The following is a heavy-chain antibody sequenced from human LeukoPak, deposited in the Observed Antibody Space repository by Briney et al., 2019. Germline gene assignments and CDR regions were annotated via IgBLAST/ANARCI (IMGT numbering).Heavy chain of an antibody. CDR2: IYYSGST. J-gene: IGHJ4*02. Sequence: SETLSLTCTVSGGSISSSSYYWGWIRQPPGKGLEWIGSIYYSGSTYYNPSLKSRVTISVDTSKNQFSLKLSSVTAADTAVYYCARDMGSGWYIGYFDYWGQGTLVTVSS. D-gene: IGHD6-19*01. CDR1: GGSISSSSYY. V-gene: IGHV4-39*07. CDR3: ARDMGSGWYIGYFDY.